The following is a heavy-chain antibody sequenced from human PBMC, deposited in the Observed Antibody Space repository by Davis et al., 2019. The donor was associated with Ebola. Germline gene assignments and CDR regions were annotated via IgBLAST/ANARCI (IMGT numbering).Heavy chain of an antibody. Sequence: PGGSLRLSCSVSGFIFRNYAMAWVRQAPGKGLEWVSAIHGNGIGAFYADSVKGRFTISRDNSKNTLYLQMDSLRAEDTAVFYCAEGGTNNFLGANWGQGTLVTVSS. V-gene: IGHV3-23*01. CDR2: IHGNGIGA. D-gene: IGHD2-8*01. CDR3: AEGGTNNFLGAN. J-gene: IGHJ4*02. CDR1: GFIFRNYA.